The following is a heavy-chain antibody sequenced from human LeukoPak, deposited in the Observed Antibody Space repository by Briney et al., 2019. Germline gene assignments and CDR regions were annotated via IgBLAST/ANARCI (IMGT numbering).Heavy chain of an antibody. CDR2: IYSGGST. CDR1: GFSFTTYW. CDR3: ARAGS. V-gene: IGHV3-53*01. J-gene: IGHJ4*02. Sequence: GGSLRLSCAASGFSFTTYWLGWVRQAPGKGLEWVSVIYSGGSTYYADSVKGRFTISRDNSKNTLYLQMNSLRAEDTAVYYCARAGSWGQGTLVTVSS. D-gene: IGHD2-15*01.